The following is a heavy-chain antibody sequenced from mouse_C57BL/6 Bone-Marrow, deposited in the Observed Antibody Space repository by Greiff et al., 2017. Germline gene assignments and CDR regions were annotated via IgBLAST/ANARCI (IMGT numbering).Heavy chain of an antibody. Sequence: VQLQQSDAELVKPGASVKISCKVSGYTFTDHTIHWMKQRPEQGLEWIGYIDPRDGSTKYNEKFKGKVTLTADNSSSTAYMQLNSLTSEDSAVYFCARNGWGYDMDYWGQGTSVTVSA. CDR2: IDPRDGST. CDR1: GYTFTDHT. J-gene: IGHJ4*01. D-gene: IGHD3-3*01. CDR3: ARNGWGYDMDY. V-gene: IGHV1-78*01.